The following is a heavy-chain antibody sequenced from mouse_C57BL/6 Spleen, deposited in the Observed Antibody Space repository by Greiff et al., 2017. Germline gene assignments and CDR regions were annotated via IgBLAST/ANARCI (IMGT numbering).Heavy chain of an antibody. CDR1: GYTFTSYW. Sequence: QVQLQQPGAELVKPGASVKLSCKASGYTFTSYWMHWVKQRPGQGLEWIGMIHPNSGSTNYNEKFKSKATLTVDNSSSTAYMQRSSLTSEDSAVYYCARSLDSLWYFDVWGTGTAVTVSS. CDR3: ARSLDSLWYFDV. D-gene: IGHD6-2*01. J-gene: IGHJ1*03. V-gene: IGHV1-64*01. CDR2: IHPNSGST.